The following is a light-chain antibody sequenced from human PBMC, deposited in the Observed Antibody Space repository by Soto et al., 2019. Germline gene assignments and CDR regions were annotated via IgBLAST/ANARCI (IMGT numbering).Light chain of an antibody. CDR2: GVS. V-gene: IGKV1-39*01. CDR3: QQSHSIPWT. Sequence: DIQMTQSPSSLSASVGDRVTITCRASQSISTYLNWYQQKPGNAPRFLIFGVSALQSGVPSRLSGSGSGTDYTFTIRSLQPEDLATYYCQQSHSIPWTFGQGTKVEI. CDR1: QSISTY. J-gene: IGKJ1*01.